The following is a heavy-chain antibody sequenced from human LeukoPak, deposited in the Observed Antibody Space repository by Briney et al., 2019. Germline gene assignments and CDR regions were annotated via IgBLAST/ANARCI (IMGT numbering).Heavy chain of an antibody. CDR3: GRERNWNYGPNWFDP. CDR2: ISYDGSNK. CDR1: GFTFSSYA. Sequence: SLRLSCAASGFTFSSYAMHWVRQAPGKGLEWVAVISYDGSNKYYADSVKGRFTISRDNSKNTLYLQMNSLRAEDTAVYYCGRERNWNYGPNWFDPWGQGTLVTVSS. D-gene: IGHD1-7*01. J-gene: IGHJ5*02. V-gene: IGHV3-30*14.